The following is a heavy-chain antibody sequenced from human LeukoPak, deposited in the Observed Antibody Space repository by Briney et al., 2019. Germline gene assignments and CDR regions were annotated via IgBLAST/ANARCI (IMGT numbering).Heavy chain of an antibody. CDR3: ARGRSSGWYSSPHNWFDP. CDR1: GFTFSSYA. D-gene: IGHD6-19*01. J-gene: IGHJ5*02. CDR2: ISYDGSNK. Sequence: GGSLRLSCAASGFTFSSYAMHWVRQAPGKGLEWVAVISYDGSNKYYADSVKGRFTISRDNSKNTLYLQMNSLRAEDTAVYYCARGRSSGWYSSPHNWFDPWGQGTLVTVSS. V-gene: IGHV3-30-3*01.